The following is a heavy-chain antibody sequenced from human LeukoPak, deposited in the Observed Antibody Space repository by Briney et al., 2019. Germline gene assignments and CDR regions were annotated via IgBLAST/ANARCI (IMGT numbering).Heavy chain of an antibody. J-gene: IGHJ6*03. CDR3: ARAGGDYYYMEV. CDR2: ISSSSSYI. CDR1: GFTFSSYS. Sequence: PGGSLRLSCAASGFTFSSYSMNWVRQAPGKGLEWVSSISSSSSYIYYADSVKGRFTISRDNAKNSLYLQMNSLRAEDTAVYSCARAGGDYYYMEVWGKGTPVTASS. V-gene: IGHV3-21*01. D-gene: IGHD3-10*01.